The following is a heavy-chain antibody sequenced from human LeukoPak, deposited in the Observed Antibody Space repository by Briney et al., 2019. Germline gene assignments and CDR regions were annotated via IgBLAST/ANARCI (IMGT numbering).Heavy chain of an antibody. CDR2: ISGSGGST. V-gene: IGHV3-23*01. D-gene: IGHD1-1*01. J-gene: IGHJ4*02. CDR1: GFTFSSYA. CDR3: AKDRSAGYNWNDRRVFDY. Sequence: PGGSLRLSCAASGFTFSSYAMSWVRQAPGKGLEWVSAISGSGGSTYYADSAKGRFTISRDNSKNTLYLQMNSLRAEDTAVYYCAKDRSAGYNWNDRRVFDYWGQGTLVTVSS.